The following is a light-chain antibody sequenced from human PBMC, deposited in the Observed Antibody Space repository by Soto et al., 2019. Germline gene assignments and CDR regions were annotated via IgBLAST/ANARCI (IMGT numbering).Light chain of an antibody. CDR3: QVWDSSSDHNYV. CDR2: DDS. CDR1: NIGSKS. J-gene: IGLJ1*01. V-gene: IGLV3-21*02. Sequence: SYELTQPPSVSVAPGQTASITCAGNNIGSKSVHCYEQKPGQAPVLVVYDDSDRPSGIPERFSGSNSANTATLTISRVEAGDEADYYCQVWDSSSDHNYVFGAGTKLTVL.